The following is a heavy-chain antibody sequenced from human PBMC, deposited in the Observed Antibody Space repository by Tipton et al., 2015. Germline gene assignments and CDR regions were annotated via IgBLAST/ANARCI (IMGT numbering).Heavy chain of an antibody. J-gene: IGHJ6*02. D-gene: IGHD5-24*01. CDR1: GGSVSSGSYY. CDR3: ARDLEHGMDV. CDR2: ISYSGST. Sequence: LRLSCTVSGGSVSSGSYYWSWIRQSPGKGLEWIGYISYSGSTHYNPSLKRRVTISLDTSKNQFSLTLNSVTAADTAVYYCARDLEHGMDVWGQGTTVTVSS. V-gene: IGHV4-61*01.